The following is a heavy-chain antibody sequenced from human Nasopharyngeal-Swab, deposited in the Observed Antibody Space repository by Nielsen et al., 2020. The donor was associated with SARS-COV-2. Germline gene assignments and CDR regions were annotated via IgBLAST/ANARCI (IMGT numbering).Heavy chain of an antibody. CDR3: ARLNGIAAAGTGWFDP. J-gene: IGHJ5*02. V-gene: IGHV4-4*02. CDR2: IYHSGST. Sequence: SETLSLTCAVSGGSISTSNWWSWVRQPPGKGLEWIGEIYHSGSTNYNPSLKSRVTISVDTSKNQFSLKLSSVTAADTAVYYCARLNGIAAAGTGWFDPWGQGTLVTVSS. CDR1: GGSISTSNW. D-gene: IGHD6-13*01.